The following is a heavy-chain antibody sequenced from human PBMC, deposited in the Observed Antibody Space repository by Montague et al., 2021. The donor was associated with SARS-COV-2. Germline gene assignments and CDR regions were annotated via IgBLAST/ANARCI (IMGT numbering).Heavy chain of an antibody. V-gene: IGHV2-5*02. CDR3: AHRRGLLLSDAFDL. CDR1: GFSLSTSGVG. CDR2: IYWVDDK. D-gene: IGHD1-26*01. Sequence: PALVKPTQTLTLTCTFSGFSLSTSGVGVGWIRQPPGKALEWLALIYWVDDKRYSPSLKSRLTITKDTSKNQVVLTMTNMDPVDTATYYCAHRRGLLLSDAFDLWGQGTMVTVSS. J-gene: IGHJ3*01.